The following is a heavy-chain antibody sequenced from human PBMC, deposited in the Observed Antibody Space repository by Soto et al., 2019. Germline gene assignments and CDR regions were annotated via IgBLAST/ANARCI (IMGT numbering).Heavy chain of an antibody. Sequence: GASVKVSCKASGYTFTSYAMHWVRQAPGQRLEWMGWINAGNGNTKYSQKFQGRVTITRDTSASTAYMELSSLRSEDTAVYYCARGTPPGRWELQFLHDYWGQGTLVTVSS. D-gene: IGHD1-26*01. CDR3: ARGTPPGRWELQFLHDY. CDR1: GYTFTSYA. CDR2: INAGNGNT. V-gene: IGHV1-3*01. J-gene: IGHJ4*02.